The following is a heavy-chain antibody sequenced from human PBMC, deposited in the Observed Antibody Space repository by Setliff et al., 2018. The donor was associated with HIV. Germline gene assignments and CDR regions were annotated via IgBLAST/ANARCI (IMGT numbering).Heavy chain of an antibody. Sequence: PSETLSLTCTVSGGSIRSSTYYWGWIRQSPGKRLEWIGSLHYSGNTYYNSSLKSRVTISLDTSKNQFSLKLNSVTAADTAVYYCARDMTYYFDSSGSFGWFDPWGQGTLVTVSS. CDR2: LHYSGNT. V-gene: IGHV4-39*07. D-gene: IGHD3-22*01. CDR3: ARDMTYYFDSSGSFGWFDP. J-gene: IGHJ5*02. CDR1: GGSIRSSTYY.